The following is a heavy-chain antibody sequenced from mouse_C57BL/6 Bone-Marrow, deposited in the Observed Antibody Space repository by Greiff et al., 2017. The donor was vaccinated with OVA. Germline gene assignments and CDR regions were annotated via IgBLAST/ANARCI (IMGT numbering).Heavy chain of an antibody. CDR1: GFTFSSYA. Sequence: EVKVVESGEGLVKPGGSLKLSCAASGFTFSSYAMSWVRQTPEKRLEWVAYISSGGDYIYYADTVKGRFTISRDNARNTLYLQSSSLKSEDTAMYYCTRGDYGSSLYWGQGTTLTVSS. D-gene: IGHD1-1*01. J-gene: IGHJ2*01. V-gene: IGHV5-9-1*02. CDR3: TRGDYGSSLY. CDR2: ISSGGDYI.